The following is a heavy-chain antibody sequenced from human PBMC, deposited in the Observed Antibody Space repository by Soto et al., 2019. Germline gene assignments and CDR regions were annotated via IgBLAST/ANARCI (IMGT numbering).Heavy chain of an antibody. V-gene: IGHV3-21*01. CDR1: GFTFSSYS. J-gene: IGHJ6*02. CDR3: ARDKSSPIAAGGYGMDV. Sequence: GGSLRLSCAASGFTFSSYSMNWVRQAPGKGLEWVSSISSSSSYIYYADSVKGRFTISRDNAKNSLYLQMNSLRAEDTAVYYCARDKSSPIAAGGYGMDVWGQGTTVSVSS. D-gene: IGHD6-6*01. CDR2: ISSSSSYI.